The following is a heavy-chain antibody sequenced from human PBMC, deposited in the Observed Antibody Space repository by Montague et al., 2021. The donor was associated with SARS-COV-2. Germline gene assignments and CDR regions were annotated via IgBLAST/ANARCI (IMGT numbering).Heavy chain of an antibody. D-gene: IGHD5-12*01. CDR1: GGSISSSSYY. Sequence: TLSLTCTVSGGSISSSSYYWGWIRQPPGKALEWLARIDWDDDKYYSTSLKTRLTISKDTSKNQVVLTMTNMDPVDTATYYCARSLPTTAMDVWGQGTTVTVSS. CDR2: IDWDDDK. J-gene: IGHJ6*02. V-gene: IGHV2-70*11. CDR3: ARSLPTTAMDV.